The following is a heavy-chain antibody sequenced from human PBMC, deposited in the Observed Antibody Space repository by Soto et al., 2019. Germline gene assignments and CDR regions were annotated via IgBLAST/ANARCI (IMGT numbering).Heavy chain of an antibody. CDR3: ARGRAYCGCDCDPYNWFDP. J-gene: IGHJ5*02. CDR1: GGTFSSYA. CDR2: IIPIFGTA. D-gene: IGHD2-21*02. V-gene: IGHV1-69*12. Sequence: QVQLVQSGAEVKKPGSSVKVSCKASGGTFSSYAISWVRQAPGQGLEWMGGIIPIFGTANYAQKFQGRVTIAADESTSTAYMELSSLRSEDTAVYYCARGRAYCGCDCDPYNWFDPWGQGTLVTGSS.